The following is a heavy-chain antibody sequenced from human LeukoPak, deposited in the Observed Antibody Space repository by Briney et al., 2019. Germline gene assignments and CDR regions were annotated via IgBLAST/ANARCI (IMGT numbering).Heavy chain of an antibody. D-gene: IGHD3-22*01. V-gene: IGHV3-53*01. CDR1: GFTVSSNY. CDR3: ARAEGITMINPFDI. Sequence: GGSLRLSCAASGFTVSSNYMSWVRQAPGKGLEWVSVIYSGGSTYYADSVKGRFTISRDNSKNTLYLQMNSLRAEDTAVYYCARAEGITMINPFDIWGQGTMVTVSS. CDR2: IYSGGST. J-gene: IGHJ3*02.